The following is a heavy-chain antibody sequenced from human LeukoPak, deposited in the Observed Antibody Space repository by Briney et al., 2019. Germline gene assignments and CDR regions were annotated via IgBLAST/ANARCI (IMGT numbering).Heavy chain of an antibody. D-gene: IGHD3-22*01. Sequence: GGSLRLSCAASGFTFSSYAMSWVRQAPGKGLEWVSAISGSGGSTYYADSVKGRFTISRDNSKNTLYLLMNSLRAEDTAVYYCAKDAHYYDSSGYYYDYWGQGTLVTVSS. CDR2: ISGSGGST. V-gene: IGHV3-23*01. CDR3: AKDAHYYDSSGYYYDY. CDR1: GFTFSSYA. J-gene: IGHJ4*02.